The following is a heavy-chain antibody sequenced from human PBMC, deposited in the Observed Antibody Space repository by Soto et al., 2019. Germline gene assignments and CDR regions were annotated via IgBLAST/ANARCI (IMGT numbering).Heavy chain of an antibody. V-gene: IGHV4-31*03. J-gene: IGHJ6*02. D-gene: IGHD1-26*01. Sequence: QVQLQQSGPGLVKASQTLSLTCTISGGSISSAAYYWSWIRQHPGKRLEGIGYITYIGSTYYIPSLRRRVTTSVDTSKTQFALKLRSVTAADTAVYYCAREFSGTYPYSYGMDVWGQGTTVTVSS. CDR1: GGSISSAAYY. CDR3: AREFSGTYPYSYGMDV. CDR2: ITYIGST.